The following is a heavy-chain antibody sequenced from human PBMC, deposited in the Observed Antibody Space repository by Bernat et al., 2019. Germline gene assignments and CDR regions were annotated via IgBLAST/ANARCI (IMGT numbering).Heavy chain of an antibody. CDR1: GYTFTSYG. V-gene: IGHV1-18*01. J-gene: IGHJ4*02. Sequence: QVQLVQSGAEVKKPGASVKVSCKASGYTFTSYGISWVRQAPGQGLEWMGWISAYNGNTNYAQKLQGIVTRTTATSKRTVYMELRRLGSNDAAVDYWARDLGNWPVAFDRVLGYRGQGTLGTVSS. D-gene: IGHD7-27*01. CDR3: ARDLGNWPVAFDRVLGY. CDR2: ISAYNGNT.